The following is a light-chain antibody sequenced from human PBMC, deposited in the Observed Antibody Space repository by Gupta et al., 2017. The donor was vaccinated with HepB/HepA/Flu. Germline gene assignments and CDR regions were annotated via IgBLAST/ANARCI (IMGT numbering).Light chain of an antibody. V-gene: IGKV3-15*01. CDR2: GAS. CDR3: QQYNNWPLT. CDR1: QSVSSN. Sequence: EIVMTQSPATLSVSPGERATLSCRASQSVSSNLAWYQQKPGQAPRLLIYGASTRATGIPARFSGSGSGTEFTLTISSLHSEDFAVYYCQQYNNWPLTFGGETKVEIK. J-gene: IGKJ4*01.